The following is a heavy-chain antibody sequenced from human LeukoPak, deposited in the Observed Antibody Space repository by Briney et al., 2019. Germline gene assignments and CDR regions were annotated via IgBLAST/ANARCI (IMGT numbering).Heavy chain of an antibody. CDR1: GGSISSYY. V-gene: IGHV4-59*01. CDR2: IYYSGST. D-gene: IGHD6-13*01. Sequence: SETLSLTCTVSGGSISSYYWSWIRQPPGKGLEWIGYIYYSGSTNYNPSLKSRVTISVDTSKNQFSPKLSSVTAADTAVYYCARGGLYSSSWYNWFDPWGQGTLVTVSS. CDR3: ARGGLYSSSWYNWFDP. J-gene: IGHJ5*02.